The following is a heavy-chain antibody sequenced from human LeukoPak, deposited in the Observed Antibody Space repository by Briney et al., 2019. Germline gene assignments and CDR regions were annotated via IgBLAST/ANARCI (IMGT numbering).Heavy chain of an antibody. V-gene: IGHV3-21*01. D-gene: IGHD1-20*01. J-gene: IGHJ4*02. CDR1: GFTFSSYS. Sequence: GGSLRLSCAASGFTFSSYSMNWVRQAPGKGLEWVSSISSSSSYIYYADSVKGRFTISRDNAKNSLYLQMNSLRAEDTAVYFCARGTNWSPLDFDFWGQGTQVTVSP. CDR3: ARGTNWSPLDFDF. CDR2: ISSSSSYI.